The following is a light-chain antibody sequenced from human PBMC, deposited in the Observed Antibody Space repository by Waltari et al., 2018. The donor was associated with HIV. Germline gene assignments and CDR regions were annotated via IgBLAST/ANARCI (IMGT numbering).Light chain of an antibody. CDR2: GAS. CDR3: QQYGSSLWT. J-gene: IGKJ1*01. V-gene: IGKV3-20*01. Sequence: EIVLTQSPGTLSLSQGERATLSCRASQSVSSSYLAWYQQKPGQAPRLLIYGASSRATGIPDRFSGSGSGTDFTLTISRLEPEDFAVYYCQQYGSSLWTFGQGTKVEIK. CDR1: QSVSSSY.